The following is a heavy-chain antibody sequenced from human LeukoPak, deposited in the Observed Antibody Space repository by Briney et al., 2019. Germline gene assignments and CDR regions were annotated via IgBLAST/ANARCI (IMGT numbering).Heavy chain of an antibody. CDR1: GYSISSGYY. Sequence: PSETLSLTCTVSGYSISSGYYWGWIRQPPGKGLEWIGSIYHSGSTYYNPSLKSRVTISVDTSKNQFSLKLSSVTAADTAVYYCARCYDYGDPKLDYWGQGTLVTVSS. V-gene: IGHV4-38-2*02. J-gene: IGHJ4*02. CDR3: ARCYDYGDPKLDY. CDR2: IYHSGST. D-gene: IGHD4-17*01.